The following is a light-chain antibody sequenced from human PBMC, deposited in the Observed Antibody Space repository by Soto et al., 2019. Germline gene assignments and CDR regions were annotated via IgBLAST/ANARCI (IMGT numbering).Light chain of an antibody. CDR3: QSFDPTLSHSYV. J-gene: IGLJ1*01. Sequence: QSVLTQPPSVSGAPGQRVTISCTGSSSNIGAGYDVHWYQQLPGTAPKLLIYDTTNRASGVPDRFSGSKSGSSASLAITGLQAEDEADYYCQSFDPTLSHSYVFGTGTKVTVL. CDR1: SSNIGAGYD. CDR2: DTT. V-gene: IGLV1-40*01.